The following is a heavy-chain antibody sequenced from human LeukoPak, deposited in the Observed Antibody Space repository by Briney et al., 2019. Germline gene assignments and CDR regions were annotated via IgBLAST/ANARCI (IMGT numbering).Heavy chain of an antibody. J-gene: IGHJ4*02. Sequence: ASVKVSCKASGYTFTACYISWVRQAPGQGLEWMGWISGYNRKTNYAQKLQGRVTMTTDTSTSTAYMELRSLRSDDTAVYYCARDLPYYYDSSGSHFDYWGQGTLVTVSS. CDR2: ISGYNRKT. V-gene: IGHV1-18*01. CDR3: ARDLPYYYDSSGSHFDY. D-gene: IGHD3-22*01. CDR1: GYTFTACY.